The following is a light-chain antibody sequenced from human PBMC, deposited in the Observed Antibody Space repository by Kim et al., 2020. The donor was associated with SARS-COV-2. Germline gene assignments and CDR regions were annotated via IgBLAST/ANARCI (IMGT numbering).Light chain of an antibody. CDR1: QGIANH. CDR2: AAS. V-gene: IGKV1-27*01. Sequence: ASVRDRVTITCRASQGIANHLAWYQQKPGQVPKLLIYAASSLQTGVPSRFRASGSGTHFTLTISSLYPEDAATYYCQNYDRAPHTFGQGTKVDIK. J-gene: IGKJ1*01. CDR3: QNYDRAPHT.